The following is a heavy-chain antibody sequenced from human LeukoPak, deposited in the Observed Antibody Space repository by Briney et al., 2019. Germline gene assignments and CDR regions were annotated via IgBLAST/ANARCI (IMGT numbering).Heavy chain of an antibody. CDR2: IYYSGST. Sequence: PSETLSLTCTVSDGSISSYYWSWIRQPPGKGLEWIGYIYYSGSTNYNPSLKSRVTISVDTSKNQFSLKLSSVTAADTAVYYCARGELNGIAAAVDAFDIWGQGTMVTVSS. V-gene: IGHV4-59*01. CDR1: DGSISSYY. J-gene: IGHJ3*02. CDR3: ARGELNGIAAAVDAFDI. D-gene: IGHD6-13*01.